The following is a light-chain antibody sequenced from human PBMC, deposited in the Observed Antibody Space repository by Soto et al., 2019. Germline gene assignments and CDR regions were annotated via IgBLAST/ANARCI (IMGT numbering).Light chain of an antibody. CDR2: SNN. CDR1: SSNIGSNT. CDR3: AALDDRLNGFWV. Sequence: QSVLTQPPSASGTPGQRVTISCSGSSSNIGSNTVNWYQQLPGTAPKLLIYSNNQRPSGVPDRFSGSKSGNSASLAISGLQSEDEADYYCAALDDRLNGFWVFGGGTKLTVL. J-gene: IGLJ3*02. V-gene: IGLV1-44*01.